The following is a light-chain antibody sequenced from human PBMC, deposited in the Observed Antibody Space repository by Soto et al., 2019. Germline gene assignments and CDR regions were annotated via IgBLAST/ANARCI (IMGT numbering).Light chain of an antibody. J-gene: IGKJ4*01. V-gene: IGKV1D-16*01. CDR3: QQYKSYPLT. CDR2: GTS. Sequence: MKKSPSSLSAKIGARVTITCRASQDISSWLAWFQQKSGKAPNSLIYGTSSLQSGVPSRFSAIGSGTDGTLTLCSLQPEDGETYYGQQYKSYPLTFGGGTIVDI. CDR1: QDISSW.